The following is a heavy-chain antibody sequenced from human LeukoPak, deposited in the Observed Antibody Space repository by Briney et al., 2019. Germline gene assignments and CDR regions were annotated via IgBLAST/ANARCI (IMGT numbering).Heavy chain of an antibody. CDR3: TRLDCSGGSCYDLGYGMDV. CDR1: GFTFSGYA. Sequence: PGGSLKLSCAASGFTFSGYAMHWVRQASGKGLEWVGRLRSKANSYAKAYAASVKGRLTISRDDSKNTAYLQMNSQKTEDTAVYYCTRLDCSGGSCYDLGYGMDVWGKGTTVTVSS. J-gene: IGHJ6*04. CDR2: LRSKANSYAK. V-gene: IGHV3-73*01. D-gene: IGHD2-15*01.